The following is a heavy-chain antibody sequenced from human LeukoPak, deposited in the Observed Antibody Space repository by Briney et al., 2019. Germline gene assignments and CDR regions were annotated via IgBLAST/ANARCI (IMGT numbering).Heavy chain of an antibody. CDR3: ARAQWLVAPRSYYYMDV. J-gene: IGHJ6*03. CDR2: IYYSGST. Sequence: SETLSLTCTVSGGSISSSSYYWGWIRQPPGKGLEWIGSIYYSGSTYYNPSLKSRVTISVDTSKNQFSLKLSSVTAADTAVYYCARAQWLVAPRSYYYMDVWGKGTTVTISS. CDR1: GGSISSSSYY. D-gene: IGHD6-19*01. V-gene: IGHV4-39*07.